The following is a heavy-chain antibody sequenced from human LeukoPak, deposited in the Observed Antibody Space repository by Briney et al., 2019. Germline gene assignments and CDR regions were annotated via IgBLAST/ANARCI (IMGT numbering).Heavy chain of an antibody. Sequence: PGGSLRLSCAASGFTFSSYWMSWVRQAPGKGLEWVANIKKDGSEKYYVDSVKGRFTISRDNAKTSLYLQMNSLRAEDTAVYYCASSSLGGLYDYWGQGTLVTVSS. CDR2: IKKDGSEK. D-gene: IGHD2-15*01. V-gene: IGHV3-7*01. J-gene: IGHJ4*02. CDR1: GFTFSSYW. CDR3: ASSSLGGLYDY.